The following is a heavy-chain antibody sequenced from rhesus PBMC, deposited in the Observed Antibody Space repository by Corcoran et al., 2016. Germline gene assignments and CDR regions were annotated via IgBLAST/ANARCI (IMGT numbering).Heavy chain of an antibody. CDR1: GFSLSTSGMG. D-gene: IGHD4-23*01. CDR2: IFWDDDK. Sequence: QVTLKESGPALVKPTQTLTLTCAISGFSLSTSGMGVGWIRQPPGKTLEWLAHIFWDDDKRYSTSLKSRLTISKDTSKNQVVLTMTNMDPVDTATYYCARVNTVTANFDYWGQGVLVTVSS. J-gene: IGHJ4*01. CDR3: ARVNTVTANFDY. V-gene: IGHV2-1*01.